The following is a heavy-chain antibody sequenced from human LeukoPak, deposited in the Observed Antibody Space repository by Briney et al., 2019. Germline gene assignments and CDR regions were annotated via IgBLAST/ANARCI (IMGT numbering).Heavy chain of an antibody. D-gene: IGHD1-1*01. V-gene: IGHV3-30*03. CDR1: GFTFSSYS. J-gene: IGHJ4*02. CDR3: AALQGRGAAGTDY. Sequence: GGSLRLSCAASGFTFSSYSMHWVRQAPGKGLGWVAVISYHGSNKYYADSVKGRFTISRDNSKNTLYLQMNSLRAEDTAVYYCAALQGRGAAGTDYWGQGTLVTVSS. CDR2: ISYHGSNK.